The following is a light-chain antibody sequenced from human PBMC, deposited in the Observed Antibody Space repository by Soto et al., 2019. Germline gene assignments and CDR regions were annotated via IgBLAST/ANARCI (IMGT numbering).Light chain of an antibody. CDR2: EGT. CDR3: SSYAGNGTPI. J-gene: IGLJ1*01. Sequence: QSALAQPASVSASPGQSITISCTGTSSDVGAYKSVSWYQHSSGTAPKLMIYEGTYRPSGVSDHFSGSKSGNTASLTISGVQAEDEAEYYCSSYAGNGTPIFGTGTKLTV. CDR1: SSDVGAYKS. V-gene: IGLV2-14*01.